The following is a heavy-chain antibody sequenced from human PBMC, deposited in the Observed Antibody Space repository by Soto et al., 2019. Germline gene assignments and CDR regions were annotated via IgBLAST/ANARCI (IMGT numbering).Heavy chain of an antibody. D-gene: IGHD3-16*01. Sequence: QVQLQESGPGLVKPSQTLSLTCTVSGGSISSGDYYWSWIRQPPGKGLEWIGYIYYSGSTYYIPSLKSRVTISVDTSKNQFSLKLSSVTAADTAVYYCVGDSWGVYGMDVWGQGTTVTVSS. J-gene: IGHJ6*02. V-gene: IGHV4-30-4*01. CDR1: GGSISSGDYY. CDR3: VGDSWGVYGMDV. CDR2: IYYSGST.